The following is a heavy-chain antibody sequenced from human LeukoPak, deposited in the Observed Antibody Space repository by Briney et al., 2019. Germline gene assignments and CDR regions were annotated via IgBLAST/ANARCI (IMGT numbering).Heavy chain of an antibody. CDR1: GFTFSSYW. Sequence: GGSLRLSCAASGFTFSSYWMSWVRQAPGKGLEWVANINQVASEKNYVDSVKGRFTISRDNAKNSLYLQMNSVRAEDTAMYYCVRDGGYYGPDSWGQGALVSVSS. CDR2: INQVASEK. CDR3: VRDGGYYGPDS. V-gene: IGHV3-7*04. J-gene: IGHJ4*02. D-gene: IGHD3-10*01.